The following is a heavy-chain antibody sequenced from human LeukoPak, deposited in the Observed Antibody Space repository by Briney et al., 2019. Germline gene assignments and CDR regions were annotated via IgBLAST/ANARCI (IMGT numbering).Heavy chain of an antibody. CDR1: GGSISSYY. J-gene: IGHJ4*02. V-gene: IGHV4-59*01. Sequence: SETLSLTCTVSGGSISSYYWSWIRQPPGKGLEWIGYIYYSGSTNYNPSLKSRVTISVDTSKNQFSLKLSSVTAADTAVYYCARATENYDSSGYYFYFDYWGQGTLVTVSS. D-gene: IGHD3-22*01. CDR2: IYYSGST. CDR3: ARATENYDSSGYYFYFDY.